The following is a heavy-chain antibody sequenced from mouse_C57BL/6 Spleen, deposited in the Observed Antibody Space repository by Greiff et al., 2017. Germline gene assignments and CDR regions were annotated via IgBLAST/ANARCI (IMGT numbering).Heavy chain of an antibody. J-gene: IGHJ1*03. CDR3: ARANWDWYFDV. Sequence: EVQGVESGGGLVQSGRSLRLSCATSGFTFSDFYMEWVRQAPGKGLEWIAASRNKANDYTTEYSGSVKGRFIVSRDTSQSILYLQMNALRAEDTAIYYCARANWDWYFDVWGTGTTVTVSS. CDR2: SRNKANDYTT. V-gene: IGHV7-1*01. D-gene: IGHD4-1*01. CDR1: GFTFSDFY.